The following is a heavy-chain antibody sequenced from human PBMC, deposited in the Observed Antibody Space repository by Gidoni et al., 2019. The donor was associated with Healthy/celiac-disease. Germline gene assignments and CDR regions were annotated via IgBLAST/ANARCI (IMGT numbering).Heavy chain of an antibody. Sequence: QLQLQESGPGRVKPSETLSLTCTVSVGSISRSSYYWGWIRQPPGKGLEWIGSIYYSGSTYYNPSLKSRVTISVDTSKIQFSLKLSSVTAADTAVYYCARDSVVGHYYGMDVWGQGTTVTVSS. D-gene: IGHD2-2*01. CDR2: IYYSGST. CDR3: ARDSVVGHYYGMDV. V-gene: IGHV4-39*07. CDR1: VGSISRSSYY. J-gene: IGHJ6*02.